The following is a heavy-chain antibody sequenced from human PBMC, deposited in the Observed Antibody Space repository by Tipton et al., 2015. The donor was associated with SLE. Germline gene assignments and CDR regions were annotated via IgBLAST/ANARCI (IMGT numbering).Heavy chain of an antibody. Sequence: SLRLSCAASGFTFSSYSMNWVRQAPGKGLEWVSSISSSSSYIYYADSVKGRFTISRDNAKNSLYLQMNSLRAEDTAVYYCARATPYDFWSGYYSSYYYYGLDVWGQGTTVTVSS. D-gene: IGHD3-3*01. CDR1: GFTFSSYS. CDR2: ISSSSSYI. CDR3: ARATPYDFWSGYYSSYYYYGLDV. J-gene: IGHJ6*02. V-gene: IGHV3-21*01.